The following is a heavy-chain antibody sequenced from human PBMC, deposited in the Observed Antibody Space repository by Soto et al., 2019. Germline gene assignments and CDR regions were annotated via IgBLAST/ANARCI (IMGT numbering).Heavy chain of an antibody. CDR2: IYYTGDT. V-gene: IGHV4-31*03. CDR1: GDSMTSGGYS. Sequence: SETLSLTCSVSGDSMTSGGYSWSWVRHHPGKGLEWVGSIYYTGDTYFNPSLKSRITVSMDTSKNEFSLKLTSVTSADTAVYFCARGAPRPRDVPTYFHFWGRGTLVTVSS. J-gene: IGHJ4*02. CDR3: ARGAPRPRDVPTYFHF.